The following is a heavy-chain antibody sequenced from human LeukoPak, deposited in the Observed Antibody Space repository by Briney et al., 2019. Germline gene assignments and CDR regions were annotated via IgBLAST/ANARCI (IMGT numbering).Heavy chain of an antibody. D-gene: IGHD1-26*01. CDR2: IYYSGST. CDR3: ARRRRYLFDY. V-gene: IGHV4-31*02. CDR1: GGSISSGGYY. Sequence: PSETLSLTWTVSGGSISSGGYYWSWIRQHPGKGLEWIGNIYYSGSTYYNPSLKSRVTISVDMSKNQFSLKLSSVTAADTAVFYCARRRRYLFDYWGQGTLVTVSS. J-gene: IGHJ4*02.